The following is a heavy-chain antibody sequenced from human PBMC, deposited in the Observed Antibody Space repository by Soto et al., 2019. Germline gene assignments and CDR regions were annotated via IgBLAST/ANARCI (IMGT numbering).Heavy chain of an antibody. CDR1: GFTFDDYA. J-gene: IGHJ4*02. CDR2: ISWNSGSI. V-gene: IGHV3-9*01. CDR3: AKDYRYNWNYGNFDY. D-gene: IGHD1-7*01. Sequence: EVQLVESGGGLVQPGRSLRLSCAASGFTFDDYAMHWVRQAPGKGLEWVSGISWNSGSIGYADSVKGRITISRDNAKNSLYLQMNSLRAEDTAFYYCAKDYRYNWNYGNFDYWGQGTLVTVSS.